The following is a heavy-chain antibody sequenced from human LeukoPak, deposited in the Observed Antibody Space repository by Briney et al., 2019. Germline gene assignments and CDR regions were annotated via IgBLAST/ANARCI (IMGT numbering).Heavy chain of an antibody. CDR3: ERGGSEPFDY. J-gene: IGHJ4*02. D-gene: IGHD1-26*01. V-gene: IGHV3-74*01. CDR1: GFTFSNYW. CDR2: INPDGSIT. Sequence: GGSLRLSCAASGFTFSNYWMHWVRQAPGKGLVWVSRINPDGSITTYADSVKGRFTISRDNARDTLYLQVNSLRVEGTAVYYCERGGSEPFDYGGPGTLVTVSS.